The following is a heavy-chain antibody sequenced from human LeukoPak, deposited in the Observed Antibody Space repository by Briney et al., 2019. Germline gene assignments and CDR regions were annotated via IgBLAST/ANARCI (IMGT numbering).Heavy chain of an antibody. J-gene: IGHJ4*02. CDR3: ARLGHVDTAMVPAY. CDR2: INTNTGNP. Sequence: SVKVSCKASGYTFTSYAMNWVRQAPGQGLEWMGWINTNTGNPTYAQGFTGRFVFSLDTSVSTAYLQISSLKAEDTAVYYCARLGHVDTAMVPAYWGQGTLVTVSS. CDR1: GYTFTSYA. D-gene: IGHD5-18*01. V-gene: IGHV7-4-1*02.